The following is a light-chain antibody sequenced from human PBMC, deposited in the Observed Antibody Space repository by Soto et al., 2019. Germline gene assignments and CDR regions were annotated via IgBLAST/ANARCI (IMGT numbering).Light chain of an antibody. J-gene: IGKJ1*01. CDR1: QSIGSW. CDR3: QQYNSYLWT. Sequence: DILIGHSSGTPSSSLSDRVTFTCRDSQSIGSWLAWYQQKPGKAPKLLIYKASSLEGGVPSRFSGSGSGTEFTLTISSLQPDDFATYYCQQYNSYLWTFGQGTKVDI. V-gene: IGKV1-5*03. CDR2: KAS.